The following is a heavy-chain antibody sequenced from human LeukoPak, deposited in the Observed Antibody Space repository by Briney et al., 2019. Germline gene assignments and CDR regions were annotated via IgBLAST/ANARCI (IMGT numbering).Heavy chain of an antibody. CDR3: ARGSSTWYFDY. D-gene: IGHD6-13*01. CDR2: IYTVDSDT. J-gene: IGHJ4*02. Sequence: GESLKISCNASGYSFTNYWIGLVRQMPGKGLEWMGIIYTVDSDTTYSPSFQGQVTISADKSIRTAYLQLSSLRASDTAMYYCARGSSTWYFDYWGQGTLVTVSS. V-gene: IGHV5-51*01. CDR1: GYSFTNYW.